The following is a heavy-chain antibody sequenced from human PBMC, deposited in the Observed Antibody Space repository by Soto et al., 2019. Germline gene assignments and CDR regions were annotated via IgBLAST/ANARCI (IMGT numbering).Heavy chain of an antibody. V-gene: IGHV2-5*02. J-gene: IGHJ4*02. CDR3: AHCRGGVASF. Sequence: QITLNESGPALVKPTQTLTLTCTFSGFSLNTRDVVVGWSRQPPGKALEWLGVVYWDDDKTYSPSLKSRITLTKDTTNNHVFLRMTKMDPVDTATYYCAHCRGGVASFWGQGTLVTVSS. D-gene: IGHD3-16*01. CDR2: VYWDDDK. CDR1: GFSLNTRDVV.